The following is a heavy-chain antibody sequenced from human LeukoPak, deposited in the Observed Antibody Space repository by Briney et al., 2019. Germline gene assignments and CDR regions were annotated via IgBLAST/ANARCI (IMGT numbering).Heavy chain of an antibody. J-gene: IGHJ3*02. CDR3: AREYYDILTGYTDDAFDI. CDR1: GFTFSSYA. D-gene: IGHD3-9*01. CDR2: ISYDGSNK. Sequence: GGSLRLFCAASGFTFSSYAMHGVRQAPGKGLEWVAVISYDGSNKYYADSVKGRFTISRDNSKNTLYLQMNSLRAEDTAVYYCAREYYDILTGYTDDAFDIWGQGTMVTVSS. V-gene: IGHV3-30*04.